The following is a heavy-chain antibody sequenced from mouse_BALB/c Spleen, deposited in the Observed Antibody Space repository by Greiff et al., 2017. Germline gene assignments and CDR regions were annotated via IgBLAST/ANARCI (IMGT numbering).Heavy chain of an antibody. V-gene: IGHV1S81*02. D-gene: IGHD2-4*01. CDR1: GYTFTSYY. J-gene: IGHJ4*01. CDR2: INPSNGGT. Sequence: QVHVKQSGAELVKPGASVKLSCKASGYTFTSYYMYWVKQRPGQGLEWIGEINPSNGGTNFNEKFKSKATLTVDKSSSTAYMQLSSLTSEDSAVYFCARWGYDYDGGPYAMDYWGQGTSVTVSS. CDR3: ARWGYDYDGGPYAMDY.